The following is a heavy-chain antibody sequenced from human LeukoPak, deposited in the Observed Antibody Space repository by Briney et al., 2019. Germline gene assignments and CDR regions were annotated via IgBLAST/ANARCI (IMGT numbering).Heavy chain of an antibody. D-gene: IGHD6-19*01. J-gene: IGHJ4*02. Sequence: SETLSLTCTVSGGSFSSYYWSWIRQPAGKGLEWIGCIYAGGSNNYNPSLKSRLTMSVDTSKNQFSLKLSSVTAADTAVYYCARVSSAGICDYWGQGTLVTVSS. CDR2: IYAGGSN. V-gene: IGHV4-4*07. CDR3: ARVSSAGICDY. CDR1: GGSFSSYY.